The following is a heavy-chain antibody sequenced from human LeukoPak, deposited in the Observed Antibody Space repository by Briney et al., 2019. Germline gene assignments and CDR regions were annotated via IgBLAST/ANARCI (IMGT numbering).Heavy chain of an antibody. V-gene: IGHV4-34*01. D-gene: IGHD6-6*01. J-gene: IGHJ6*03. CDR3: ARLVGVGSSPLYYYYYYYMDV. CDR2: INHSGST. CDR1: GGSFSGYY. Sequence: SETLSLTCAVYGGSFSGYYWSWIRQPPGKGLEWIGEINHSGSTNYNPSLKSRVTISVDTSKNQFSLKLSSVTAADTAVYYCARLVGVGSSPLYYYYYYYMDVWGKGTTVTVSS.